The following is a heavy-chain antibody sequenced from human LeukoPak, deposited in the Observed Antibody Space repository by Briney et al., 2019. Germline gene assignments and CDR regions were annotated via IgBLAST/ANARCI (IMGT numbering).Heavy chain of an antibody. V-gene: IGHV4-31*03. CDR1: GGSISSGGYY. D-gene: IGHD3-22*01. CDR2: IYYSGST. Sequence: SQTLSLTCTVSGGSISSGGYYWSWLRQHPGKGLERIGYIYYSGSTYYNPSLKSRVTISVDTSKNQFSLKLSSVTAADTAVYYCARDVRSGYYSAYFDYWGQGTLVTVSS. CDR3: ARDVRSGYYSAYFDY. J-gene: IGHJ4*02.